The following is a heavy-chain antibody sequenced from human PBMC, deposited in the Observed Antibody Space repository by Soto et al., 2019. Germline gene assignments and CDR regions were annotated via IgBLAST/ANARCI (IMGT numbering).Heavy chain of an antibody. D-gene: IGHD4-17*01. CDR2: IIPILGIA. V-gene: IGHV1-69*02. CDR1: GGTFSSYT. Sequence: ASVKVSCKASGGTFSSYTISWVRQAPGQGLEWMGRIIPILGIANYAQKFQGRVTITADKSTSTAYMELSSLRSEDTAVYYCARGTVTTRSEDYYYYYYMDVWGKGTTVTVSS. J-gene: IGHJ6*03. CDR3: ARGTVTTRSEDYYYYYYMDV.